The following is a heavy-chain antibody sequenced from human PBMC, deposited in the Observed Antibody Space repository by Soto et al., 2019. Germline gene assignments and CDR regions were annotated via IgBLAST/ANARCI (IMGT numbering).Heavy chain of an antibody. V-gene: IGHV1-2*04. CDR1: GYTFTGYY. Sequence: GASVKVSCKASGYTFTGYYMHWVRQAPGQGLEWMGWINPNSGGTNYAQKFQGWVTMTRDTSTSTAYMELSRLRSDDTAVYYCAREGRTSSNYFDYWGQGTLVTVSS. CDR3: AREGRTSSNYFDY. D-gene: IGHD6-6*01. CDR2: INPNSGGT. J-gene: IGHJ4*02.